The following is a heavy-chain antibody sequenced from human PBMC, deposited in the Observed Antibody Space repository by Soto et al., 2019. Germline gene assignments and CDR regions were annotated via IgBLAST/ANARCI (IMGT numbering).Heavy chain of an antibody. CDR3: ARVSVVVPAATHYYYGMDV. V-gene: IGHV1-69*01. CDR2: IIPIFGTA. Sequence: QVQLVQSGAEVKKPGSSVKVSCKASGGTFSSYAISWVRQAPGQGLEWMVGIIPIFGTANYAQKFQGRVTITADESTSTAYMELSSLRSEDTAVYYCARVSVVVPAATHYYYGMDVWGQGTTVTVSS. CDR1: GGTFSSYA. D-gene: IGHD2-2*01. J-gene: IGHJ6*02.